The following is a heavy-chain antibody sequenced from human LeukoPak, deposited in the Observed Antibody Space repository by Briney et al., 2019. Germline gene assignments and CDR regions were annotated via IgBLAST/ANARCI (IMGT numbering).Heavy chain of an antibody. Sequence: SETLSLTCTVSGGSINTPNYYWGWIRQPPGKGLEWIASIRHDGHTYYNPSLRSQVTISVDMSRNQFSLKLNSLTAADTAAYYCARQVATKGEWAFDVWGQGTMVTVSS. V-gene: IGHV4-39*07. J-gene: IGHJ3*01. CDR2: IRHDGHT. CDR3: ARQVATKGEWAFDV. D-gene: IGHD5-12*01. CDR1: GGSINTPNYY.